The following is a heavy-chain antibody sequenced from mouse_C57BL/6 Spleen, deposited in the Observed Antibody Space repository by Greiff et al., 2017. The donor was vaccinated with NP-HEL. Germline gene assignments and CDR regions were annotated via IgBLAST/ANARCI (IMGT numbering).Heavy chain of an antibody. J-gene: IGHJ3*01. CDR2: INPSNGGT. V-gene: IGHV1-53*01. CDR1: GYTFTSYW. D-gene: IGHD1-1*01. CDR3: ARDGYFYGSIYGWFAY. Sequence: QVQLQQPGTELVKPGASVKLSCKASGYTFTSYWMHWVKQRPGQGLEWIGNINPSNGGTNYNEKFKSKATLTVDKSSSTAYMQLGSLTSEDSAVYYCARDGYFYGSIYGWFAYWGQGTLVTVSA.